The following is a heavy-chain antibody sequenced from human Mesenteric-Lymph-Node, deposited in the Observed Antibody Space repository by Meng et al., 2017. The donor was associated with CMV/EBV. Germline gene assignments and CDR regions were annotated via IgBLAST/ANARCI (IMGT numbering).Heavy chain of an antibody. CDR3: ARESLTYYDFWSGYYKGSGDYYFDY. CDR1: GGSISSYY. CDR2: IYYSGST. J-gene: IGHJ4*02. D-gene: IGHD3-3*01. V-gene: IGHV4-59*01. Sequence: GSLRLSCTVSGGSISSYYWSWIRQPPGKGLEWIGYIYYSGSTNYNPSLKSRVTISVDTSKNQFSLKLSSVTAADTAVYYCARESLTYYDFWSGYYKGSGDYYFDYWGQGTLVTVSS.